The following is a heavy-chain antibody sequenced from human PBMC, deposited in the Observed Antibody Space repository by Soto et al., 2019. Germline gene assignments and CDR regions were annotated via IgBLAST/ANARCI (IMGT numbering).Heavy chain of an antibody. Sequence: PSKTLSLTCSVSGGSISSGGYYWSWIRQHPGKGLEWIGYIYYSGSTYYNSSLKSRVSISVDTSKNQFSLKLSSVTAADTAVYYCARGAVGVVIVIHYYYGMDVWGQGTKVTVS. J-gene: IGHJ6*02. V-gene: IGHV4-31*03. CDR1: GGSISSGGYY. D-gene: IGHD3-16*02. CDR3: ARGAVGVVIVIHYYYGMDV. CDR2: IYYSGST.